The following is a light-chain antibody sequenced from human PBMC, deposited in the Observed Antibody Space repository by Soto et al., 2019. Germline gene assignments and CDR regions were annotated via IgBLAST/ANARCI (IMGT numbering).Light chain of an antibody. V-gene: IGKV1-39*01. CDR1: PTISNY. Sequence: DIQMTQSPSSLSASVGARVTIICRASPTISNYLNWYQQKPGKAPKVLIYGATRLQSGVPSSLSGSGVGTDFALSISSLQPEDFATYYCLQSYSSLITFGPVTKVEIK. CDR3: LQSYSSLIT. CDR2: GAT. J-gene: IGKJ3*01.